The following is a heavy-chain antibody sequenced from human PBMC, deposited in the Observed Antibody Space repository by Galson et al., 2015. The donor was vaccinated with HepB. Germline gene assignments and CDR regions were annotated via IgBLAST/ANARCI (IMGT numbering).Heavy chain of an antibody. CDR3: IRESWFTGNLVGDFDV. CDR1: GFRFYDYA. D-gene: IGHD1-26*01. J-gene: IGHJ3*01. Sequence: SLRLSCAGSGFRFYDYAMHWVRQAPGKGLEWVSGISWNDDNIAYADSGKGRFTISRDNAKNSLYLQMNSLRPEDTALYFCIRESWFTGNLVGDFDVRGQGTMVTVSS. V-gene: IGHV3-9*01. CDR2: ISWNDDNI.